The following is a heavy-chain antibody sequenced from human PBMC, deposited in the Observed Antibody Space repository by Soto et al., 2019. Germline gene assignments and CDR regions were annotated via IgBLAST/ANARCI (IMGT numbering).Heavy chain of an antibody. CDR3: ARDGSSSWGNWFDP. V-gene: IGHV3-30-3*01. CDR2: ISYDGSNK. D-gene: IGHD6-13*01. CDR1: GFTFSSYA. J-gene: IGHJ5*02. Sequence: QVQLVESGGGVVQPGRSLRLSCAASGFTFSSYAMHWVPQAPGKGLEWVAVISYDGSNKYYADSVKGRFTISRDNSKNTLYLQMNSLRAEDTAVYYCARDGSSSWGNWFDPWGQGTLVTVSS.